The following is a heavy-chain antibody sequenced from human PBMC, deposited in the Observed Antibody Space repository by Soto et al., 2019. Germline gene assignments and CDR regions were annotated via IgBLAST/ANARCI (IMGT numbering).Heavy chain of an antibody. Sequence: PSETLSLTCTVSGGSISSGDYYWSWIRQPPGKGLEWIGYIYYSGSTYYNPSLKSRVTISVDTSKNQFSLKLSSVTAADTAVYYCARGRGFYDPEDYWGQGTLVTVSS. CDR1: GGSISSGDYY. D-gene: IGHD2-2*01. V-gene: IGHV4-30-4*01. CDR2: IYYSGST. J-gene: IGHJ4*02. CDR3: ARGRGFYDPEDY.